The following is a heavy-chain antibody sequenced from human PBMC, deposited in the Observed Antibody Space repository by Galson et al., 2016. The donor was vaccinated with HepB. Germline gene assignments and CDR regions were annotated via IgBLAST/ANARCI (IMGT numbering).Heavy chain of an antibody. V-gene: IGHV3-72*01. J-gene: IGHJ4*02. CDR1: GFIFSDYV. CDR2: IRHKVNSYTT. D-gene: IGHD2-15*01. CDR3: ARRDSRTYSWTY. Sequence: SLRLSCAASGFIFSDYVMDWVRQPPGKGLEWVGRIRHKVNSYTTEYAASVKGRFTISRDDSEGSLYLQMDSLKTEDTAVYYCARRDSRTYSWTYWGQGTLVTVSS.